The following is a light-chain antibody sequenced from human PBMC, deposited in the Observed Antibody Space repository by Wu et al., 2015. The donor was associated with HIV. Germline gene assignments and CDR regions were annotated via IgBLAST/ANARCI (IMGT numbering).Light chain of an antibody. J-gene: IGKJ4*01. CDR1: QSVGSG. V-gene: IGKV3-20*01. CDR3: QQYGMSVT. CDR2: GAS. Sequence: EIVLTQSPGTLSLSPGERATLSCWASQSVGSGIAWYQQKPGLAPRLLIYGASNRATGFPDRFSGSGSGTDFTLTISRLEPEDLAVYYCQQYGMSVTFGGGTKVEI.